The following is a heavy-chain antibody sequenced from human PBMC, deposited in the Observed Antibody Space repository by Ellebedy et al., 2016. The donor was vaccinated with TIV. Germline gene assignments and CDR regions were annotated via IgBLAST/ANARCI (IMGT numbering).Heavy chain of an antibody. J-gene: IGHJ4*02. Sequence: SVKVSXXASGGTFSSYAISWVRQAPGQGLEWMGGIIPIFGTANYAQKFQGRVTITADESTSTAYMELSSLRSDDTAVYYCARDPRVGSSWYLFDYWGQGTLVTVSS. CDR1: GGTFSSYA. CDR2: IIPIFGTA. D-gene: IGHD6-13*01. CDR3: ARDPRVGSSWYLFDY. V-gene: IGHV1-69*13.